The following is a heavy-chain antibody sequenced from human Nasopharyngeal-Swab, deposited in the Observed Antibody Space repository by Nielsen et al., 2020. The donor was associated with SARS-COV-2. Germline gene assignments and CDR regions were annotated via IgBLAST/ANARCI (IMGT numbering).Heavy chain of an antibody. CDR3: ARDDCITDSCSSGYYNYGMDV. Sequence: ASVKVSCKASGYTFTRQYIHWVRQAPGQGLEWMGIINPGGGSTRYAQNFQGRVTMTRDTSTSTVYMEVSSLRSEDTAVYYCARDDCITDSCSSGYYNYGMDVWGQGTTVTVS. CDR1: GYTFTRQY. J-gene: IGHJ6*02. D-gene: IGHD2-15*01. CDR2: INPGGGST. V-gene: IGHV1-46*01.